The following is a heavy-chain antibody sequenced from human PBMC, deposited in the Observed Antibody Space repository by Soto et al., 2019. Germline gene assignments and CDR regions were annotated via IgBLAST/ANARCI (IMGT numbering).Heavy chain of an antibody. J-gene: IGHJ6*02. Sequence: LRLSCAASGFTFSSYSMSWVRQAPGKGLAWVANIKQDGSEKYYVDSVKGRFTISRDNAKNSLYLQMNSLRAEDTAVYYCAREGVYSYSLPYGMDVCGQGTTVTVSS. D-gene: IGHD5-18*01. V-gene: IGHV3-7*01. CDR2: IKQDGSEK. CDR1: GFTFSSYS. CDR3: AREGVYSYSLPYGMDV.